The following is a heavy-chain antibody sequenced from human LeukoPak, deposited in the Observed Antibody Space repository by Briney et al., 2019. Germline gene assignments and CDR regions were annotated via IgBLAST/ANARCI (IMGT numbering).Heavy chain of an antibody. J-gene: IGHJ5*02. D-gene: IGHD3-3*01. CDR2: IPYEGSKR. CDR3: AKDWSGNYNWFDP. CDR1: GFAFSSYG. V-gene: IGHV3-30*02. Sequence: PGGSLRLSCAASGFAFSSYGIHWVRQTPAKGLEWVAYIPYEGSKRYYADSVRGRFTISRDNSKNTAYLQMNSLRNDDTAMYYCAKDWSGNYNWFDPWGQGTLVTVSS.